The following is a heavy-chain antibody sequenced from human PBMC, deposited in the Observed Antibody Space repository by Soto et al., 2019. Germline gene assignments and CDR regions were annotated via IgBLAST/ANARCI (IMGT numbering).Heavy chain of an antibody. Sequence: GESLKISCQGFGYSFTTYWIGWVRQMPGKGLEWMGIIYPGDSDTRYSPSLQGQVTISADNSISTAYLQWSSLKASDTAMYYCARHLGYCNSGSCRMDVWGQGTTVTVSS. CDR1: GYSFTTYW. D-gene: IGHD2-15*01. CDR2: IYPGDSDT. CDR3: ARHLGYCNSGSCRMDV. V-gene: IGHV5-51*01. J-gene: IGHJ6*02.